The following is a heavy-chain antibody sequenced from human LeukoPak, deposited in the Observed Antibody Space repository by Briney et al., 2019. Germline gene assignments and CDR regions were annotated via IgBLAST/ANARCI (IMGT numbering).Heavy chain of an antibody. Sequence: GGSLRLSCAASGFTFDDYGMSWVRQAPGKGLEWVSVIYSGGSTYYADSVKGRFTISRDNSKNTLYLQMNSLRAEDTAVYYCARDLGSGSSDYWGQGTLVTVSS. D-gene: IGHD1-26*01. CDR2: IYSGGST. V-gene: IGHV3-53*01. CDR3: ARDLGSGSSDY. J-gene: IGHJ4*02. CDR1: GFTFDDYG.